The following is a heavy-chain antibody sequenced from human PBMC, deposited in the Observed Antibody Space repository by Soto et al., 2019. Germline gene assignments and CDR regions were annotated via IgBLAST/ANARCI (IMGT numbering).Heavy chain of an antibody. Sequence: VHLVQSGAEVKKPGASVKVSCKASCYTFTSYGITWVRQAPGQGFEWMGWISAHNGNTDYAQKLQGRVIVTRDTSTSTAYMELRSLRSDDTAVYYCARGRYGDYWGQGALVTVSS. V-gene: IGHV1-18*01. J-gene: IGHJ4*02. CDR3: ARGRYGDY. CDR2: ISAHNGNT. CDR1: CYTFTSYG. D-gene: IGHD1-1*01.